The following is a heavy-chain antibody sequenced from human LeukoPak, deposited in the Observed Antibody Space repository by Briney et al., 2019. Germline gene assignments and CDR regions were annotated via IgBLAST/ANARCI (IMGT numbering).Heavy chain of an antibody. D-gene: IGHD6-13*01. CDR3: EKELGYSSSWDYYYYYMDV. V-gene: IGHV3-21*01. Sequence: GGSLRLSCAPSGLTFSTYSFNSVRQAPGKGLEWVSSISSNSRYIFYADSVKGRFTISRDNAKNSLYLQMNSLRAEDTAVYYCEKELGYSSSWDYYYYYMDVWGKGTTVTVSS. J-gene: IGHJ6*03. CDR1: GLTFSTYS. CDR2: ISSNSRYI.